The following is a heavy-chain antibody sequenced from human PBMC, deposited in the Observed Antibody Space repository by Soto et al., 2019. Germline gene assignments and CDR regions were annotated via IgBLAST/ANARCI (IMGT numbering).Heavy chain of an antibody. CDR1: GYTFTGYY. CDR3: ARLDGGAYGFDV. Sequence: ASVKVSCKASGYTFTGYYIHWVRQAPGQGLEWMGWINPNSGDTSYAQKFQGRVTMTGDTSISTAYMALNSLRSDDTAVYYCARLDGGAYGFDVWGQGTPATVST. D-gene: IGHD2-15*01. V-gene: IGHV1-2*02. J-gene: IGHJ6*01. CDR2: INPNSGDT.